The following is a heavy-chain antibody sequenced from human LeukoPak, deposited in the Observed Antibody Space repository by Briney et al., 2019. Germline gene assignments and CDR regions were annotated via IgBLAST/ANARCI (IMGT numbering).Heavy chain of an antibody. CDR1: GFTFRSYW. CDR3: ARDGSTFDF. J-gene: IGHJ4*02. CDR2: IKQDESEK. Sequence: GGSLRLSCAASGFTFRSYWMSWVRQAPGKGLEWGANIKQDESEKYYVESVKGRFTISRDNARKSLYLQMNRLRAEDTAVYYCARDGSTFDFWGQGTLVTVSS. V-gene: IGHV3-7*03.